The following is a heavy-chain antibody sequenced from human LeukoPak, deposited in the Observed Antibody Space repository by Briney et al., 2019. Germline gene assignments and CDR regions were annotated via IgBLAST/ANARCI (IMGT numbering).Heavy chain of an antibody. V-gene: IGHV4-4*07. CDR1: GGSISSYY. CDR3: ARTSPRAATFDS. Sequence: PSETLSLTCSVSGGSISSYYWSWIRQPAGKGLEWIGRIYPSGSTNYNPSLKSRVTMSVDTSKNQFSLKLSSVTAADTAVYHCARTSPRAATFDSWGQGTLVTVSS. J-gene: IGHJ4*02. D-gene: IGHD2-15*01. CDR2: IYPSGST.